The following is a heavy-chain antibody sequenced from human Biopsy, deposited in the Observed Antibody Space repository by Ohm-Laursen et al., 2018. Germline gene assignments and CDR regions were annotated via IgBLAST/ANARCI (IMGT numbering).Heavy chain of an antibody. D-gene: IGHD6-19*01. Sequence: EASVKVSCKVSGYSFTSYYMHWVRQAPGQGLEWMGMINPSGSTTSYPQIFQGRVTMTRDTSKSTVYMELSSLRSADTAVYFCARNTGWYGDLYYFDYWGQGTLVTVSS. V-gene: IGHV1-46*01. J-gene: IGHJ4*02. CDR1: GYSFTSYY. CDR2: INPSGSTT. CDR3: ARNTGWYGDLYYFDY.